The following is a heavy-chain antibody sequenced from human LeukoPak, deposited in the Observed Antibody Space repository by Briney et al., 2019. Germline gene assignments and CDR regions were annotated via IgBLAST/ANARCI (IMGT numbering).Heavy chain of an antibody. CDR2: ISGSGGST. Sequence: GRSLRLSCAASGFTFDDYAMHWVRQAPRKGLAWVSGISGSGGSTFYADSVKGRFTISRDNSENTVYLQMNCLRADETAVYYCAKTTAGYSSGRFPGWPVDYWGQGTLVTVSS. J-gene: IGHJ4*02. CDR3: AKTTAGYSSGRFPGWPVDY. V-gene: IGHV3-23*01. D-gene: IGHD6-19*01. CDR1: GFTFDDYA.